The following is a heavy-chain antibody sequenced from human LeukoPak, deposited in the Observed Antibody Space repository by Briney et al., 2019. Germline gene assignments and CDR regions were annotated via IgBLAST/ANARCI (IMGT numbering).Heavy chain of an antibody. D-gene: IGHD6-19*01. Sequence: GGSLRLSCAASGFTSSTSPMHWVRQAPGKGLEYVSAISSNGGSTYYADSVKGRFTISRDNSNNTLYLQMGSLRAEDMAVYYCARERGWYDYWGQGTLVTVSS. V-gene: IGHV3-64*02. CDR1: GFTSSTSP. CDR3: ARERGWYDY. CDR2: ISSNGGST. J-gene: IGHJ4*02.